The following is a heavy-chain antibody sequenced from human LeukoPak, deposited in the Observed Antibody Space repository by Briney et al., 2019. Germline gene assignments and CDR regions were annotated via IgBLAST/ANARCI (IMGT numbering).Heavy chain of an antibody. J-gene: IGHJ6*02. Sequence: SETLSLTCAVYGGSFSGYYWSWIRQPPGKGLEWIGEINHSGSTNYNPSLKSRVTISVDTSKNQFSLKLSSVTAADTAVYYCARGVWGVASYYYGMDVWGQGTTVTVSS. V-gene: IGHV4-34*01. CDR3: ARGVWGVASYYYGMDV. D-gene: IGHD5-12*01. CDR2: INHSGST. CDR1: GGSFSGYY.